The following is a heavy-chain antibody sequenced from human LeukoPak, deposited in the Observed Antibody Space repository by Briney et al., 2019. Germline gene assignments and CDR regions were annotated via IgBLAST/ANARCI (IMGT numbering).Heavy chain of an antibody. Sequence: ASVKVSCKASGYTFTGYYMHWVRQAPGQGLEWMGWINPNSGGTNYAQKFQGRVTMTRDTSISTAYMELSRLRSDDTAVYYCARDVYSSGWTDFDYWGQGTLVTVSS. D-gene: IGHD6-19*01. CDR3: ARDVYSSGWTDFDY. J-gene: IGHJ4*02. CDR2: INPNSGGT. CDR1: GYTFTGYY. V-gene: IGHV1-2*02.